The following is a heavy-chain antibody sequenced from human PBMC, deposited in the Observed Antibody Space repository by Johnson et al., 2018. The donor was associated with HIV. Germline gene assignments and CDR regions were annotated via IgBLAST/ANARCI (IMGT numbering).Heavy chain of an antibody. Sequence: QVQLVESGGGLVKPGGSLRLSCAASGFTFSDYYMSWIRQAPGKGLEWVAFILYNGNNKYYADSVKGRFTISRDSSKNTLYLQMSSLRAEDTAVYYCARQHYYDSSGQGGGLDIWGQGTMVTVSS. D-gene: IGHD3-22*01. CDR2: ILYNGNNK. J-gene: IGHJ3*02. V-gene: IGHV3-30*03. CDR1: GFTFSDYY. CDR3: ARQHYYDSSGQGGGLDI.